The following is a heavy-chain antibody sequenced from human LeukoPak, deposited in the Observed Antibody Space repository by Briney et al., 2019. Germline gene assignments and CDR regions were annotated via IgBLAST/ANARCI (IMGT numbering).Heavy chain of an antibody. CDR1: GFTCSSYG. CDR3: AKAKWGSSGYFDY. Sequence: AGSLRLSGAASGFTCSSYGMHWVRQAPGKGLEGVAVISYDGSNKYYEDYVKGRFTISRDNSKNTLYLQMNSLRAEDTAVYYCAKAKWGSSGYFDYWGQGTLVAVSS. J-gene: IGHJ4*02. V-gene: IGHV3-30*18. D-gene: IGHD3-22*01. CDR2: ISYDGSNK.